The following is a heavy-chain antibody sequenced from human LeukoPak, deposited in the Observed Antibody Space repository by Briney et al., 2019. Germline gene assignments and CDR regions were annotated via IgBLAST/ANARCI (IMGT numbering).Heavy chain of an antibody. D-gene: IGHD5-12*01. CDR3: AKRLPPYYFDN. J-gene: IGHJ4*02. Sequence: GGSLRLSCAASGFSFSSYAMSWVRQAPGKGLEWVSGISGGGDSTYYADSVKGRFTISRDNSKNTLYLQMNSLRAEDTAVYYCAKRLPPYYFDNWGQGTLVTVSS. CDR1: GFSFSSYA. CDR2: ISGGGDST. V-gene: IGHV3-23*01.